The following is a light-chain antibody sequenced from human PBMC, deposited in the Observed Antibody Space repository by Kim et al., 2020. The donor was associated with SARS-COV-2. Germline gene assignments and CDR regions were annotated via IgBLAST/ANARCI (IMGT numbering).Light chain of an antibody. Sequence: RQNATLPCTGNSNNVGYLGAAWLQQHQGHPPKLLSDRNHNRPSGISERLSASRSGSSASLTITGLQPEDEADYYCSAWDRSLGAWVFGGGTQLTVL. CDR3: SAWDRSLGAWV. CDR1: SNNVGYLG. CDR2: RNH. V-gene: IGLV10-54*01. J-gene: IGLJ3*02.